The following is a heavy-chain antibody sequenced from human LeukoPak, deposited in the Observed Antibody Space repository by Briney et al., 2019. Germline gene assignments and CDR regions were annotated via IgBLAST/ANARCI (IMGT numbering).Heavy chain of an antibody. V-gene: IGHV4-59*12. CDR1: GGSISGYY. CDR2: IYDSESI. CDR3: AREGYSSSGGFDY. D-gene: IGHD6-13*01. Sequence: SETLSLTCTVSGGSISGYYWSWVRQPPGKGLEWIGYIYDSESIKYNPSLQSRVTISADTSKNQFSLKLSSVTAADTAVYYCAREGYSSSGGFDYWGQGTLVTVSS. J-gene: IGHJ4*02.